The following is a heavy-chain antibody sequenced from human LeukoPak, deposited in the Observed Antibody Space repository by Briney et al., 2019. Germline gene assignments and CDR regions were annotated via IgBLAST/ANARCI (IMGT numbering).Heavy chain of an antibody. Sequence: GGSLRLSCAASGFTFSSYAMSWVRQAPGKGLEWVSGISGSGGSTYCADSVKGRFTISRDNSKNTLSLQMNSLRAEDTAVYYCAKDVYSSNWYYFDYWGQGTLVTVSS. CDR3: AKDVYSSNWYYFDY. V-gene: IGHV3-23*01. J-gene: IGHJ4*02. CDR2: ISGSGGST. D-gene: IGHD6-13*01. CDR1: GFTFSSYA.